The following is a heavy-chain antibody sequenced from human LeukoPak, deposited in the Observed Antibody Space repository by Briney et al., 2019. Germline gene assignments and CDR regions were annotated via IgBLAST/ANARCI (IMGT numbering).Heavy chain of an antibody. D-gene: IGHD2-21*02. V-gene: IGHV1-46*01. J-gene: IGHJ4*02. CDR3: ARDHYHKIHSVMVTAPDY. CDR2: INPTGGST. Sequence: ASVKVSRKASGYTFTSYYMHWVRQAPGEGLEWMGIINPTGGSTSYAQKFQGRVTMTRDTSTSTVYMELSSLRSEDTAVYYCARDHYHKIHSVMVTAPDYWGQGTLVIVSP. CDR1: GYTFTSYY.